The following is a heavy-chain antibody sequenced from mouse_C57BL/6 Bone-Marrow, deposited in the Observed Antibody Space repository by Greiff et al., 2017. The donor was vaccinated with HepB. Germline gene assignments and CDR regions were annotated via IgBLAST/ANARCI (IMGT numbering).Heavy chain of an antibody. V-gene: IGHV5-12*01. Sequence: EVMLVESGGGLVQPGGSLKLSCAASGFTFSDYYMYWVRQTPEKRLEWVAYISNGGGSTYYPDTVKGRFTISRDNAKNTLYLQMSRLKSEDTAMYYCARHEYYSNDAMDYWGQGTSVTVSS. CDR1: GFTFSDYY. CDR2: ISNGGGST. J-gene: IGHJ4*01. D-gene: IGHD2-5*01. CDR3: ARHEYYSNDAMDY.